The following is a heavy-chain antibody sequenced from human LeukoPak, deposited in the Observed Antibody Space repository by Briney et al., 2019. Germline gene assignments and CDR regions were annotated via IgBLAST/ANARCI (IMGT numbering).Heavy chain of an antibody. V-gene: IGHV3-30*02. CDR1: GFTFSNYG. D-gene: IGHD6-6*01. CDR2: IRSDGSNK. J-gene: IGHJ4*02. Sequence: GGSLRLSCAASGFTFSNYGIHWVRQAPGKGLEWVAFIRSDGSNKYYADSVKGRFTNSRDNSKNTLYLQMNSLRAEDTAVYYCARDRSSIAARGNDYWGQGTLVTVSS. CDR3: ARDRSSIAARGNDY.